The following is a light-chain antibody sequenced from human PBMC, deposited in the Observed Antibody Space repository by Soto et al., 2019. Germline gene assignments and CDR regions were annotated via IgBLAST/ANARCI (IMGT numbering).Light chain of an antibody. Sequence: EIVMTQSPATLSVSPGERATLSCRASQSVSSYLAWYQQKPGQPPRLRIYTTYSRATGIPARFSGSWSGTEFTLTISSLQSEDFAVYSCQQFNSWPYTFGQGTKLEIK. J-gene: IGKJ2*01. CDR1: QSVSSY. V-gene: IGKV3-15*01. CDR2: TTY. CDR3: QQFNSWPYT.